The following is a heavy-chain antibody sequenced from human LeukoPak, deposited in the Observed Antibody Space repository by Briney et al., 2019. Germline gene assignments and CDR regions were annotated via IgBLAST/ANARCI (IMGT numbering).Heavy chain of an antibody. Sequence: GGSLRLSCAASGFTFSSYSMNWVRQAPGKGLEWVANIKQDGSEKYYVDSVKGRFTISRDNAKNSLYLQMNSLRAEDTAVYYCARGLMTTGGNDAFDIWGQGTMVTVSS. CDR1: GFTFSSYS. V-gene: IGHV3-7*01. J-gene: IGHJ3*02. CDR3: ARGLMTTGGNDAFDI. CDR2: IKQDGSEK. D-gene: IGHD4-11*01.